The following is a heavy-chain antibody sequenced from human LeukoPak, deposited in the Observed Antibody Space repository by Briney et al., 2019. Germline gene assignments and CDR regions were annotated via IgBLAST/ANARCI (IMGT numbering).Heavy chain of an antibody. CDR1: GGSISNYH. J-gene: IGHJ4*02. D-gene: IGHD6-19*01. CDR2: IHTSGST. V-gene: IGHV4-4*07. Sequence: PSETLSLTCTVSGGSISNYHWSWIRQPAGKGLEWISQIHTSGSTNYNPPLKSRVTMSIDTPENQPSLTIRSVTAADTAVYYCARRDISSGWSFDYWGQGILVTVSS. CDR3: ARRDISSGWSFDY.